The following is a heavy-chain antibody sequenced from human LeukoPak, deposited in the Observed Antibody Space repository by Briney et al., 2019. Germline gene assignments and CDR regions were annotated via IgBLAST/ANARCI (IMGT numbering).Heavy chain of an antibody. J-gene: IGHJ4*02. CDR3: ARALGGDYLDY. V-gene: IGHV4-61*05. Sequence: SETLSLTCTVSGGSIRSSTYYWGWIRQPPGKRLEWVGYIYYSGSTNYNPSLKSRVTISVDTSKNQFSLKLSSVTAADTAVYYCARALGGDYLDYWGQGTLVTVSS. D-gene: IGHD4-17*01. CDR2: IYYSGST. CDR1: GGSIRSSTYY.